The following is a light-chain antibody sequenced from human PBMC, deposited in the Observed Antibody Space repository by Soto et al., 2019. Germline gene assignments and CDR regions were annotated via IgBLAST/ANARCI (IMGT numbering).Light chain of an antibody. Sequence: QSVLTQPASVSGSPGQSITLSCPGNTNDVGTYNLVSWYQQHPGKAPKLIIYVGFKRPSGVSNRFSGSKSGNTASLTISGLQAEDEADYYCSSYAGSTTYVFGTGTKVTVL. J-gene: IGLJ1*01. V-gene: IGLV2-23*01. CDR3: SSYAGSTTYV. CDR1: TNDVGTYNL. CDR2: VGF.